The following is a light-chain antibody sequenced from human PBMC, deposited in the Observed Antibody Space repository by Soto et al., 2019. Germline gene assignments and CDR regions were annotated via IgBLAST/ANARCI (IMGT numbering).Light chain of an antibody. V-gene: IGKV3-11*01. Sequence: EIVLTQSPDTLSLSPGGRATLSCRASQSVGSSLAWYQQQPGQAPRLLIYDASNRPTGIPARFSGSGSGTDFTLTISSLEPEDFAFYFCQQRSRSLTFGGGTRVEIK. CDR2: DAS. CDR1: QSVGSS. CDR3: QQRSRSLT. J-gene: IGKJ4*01.